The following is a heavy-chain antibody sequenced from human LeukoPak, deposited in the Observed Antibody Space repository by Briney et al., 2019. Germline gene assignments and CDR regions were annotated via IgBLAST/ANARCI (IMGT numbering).Heavy chain of an antibody. CDR1: GYTLTELS. V-gene: IGHV1-24*01. CDR2: FDPEDGKT. Sequence: ASVKVSCKVSGYTLTELSMHWVRQAPGKGLEWMGGFDPEDGKTIYAQKFQGRVTMTEDTSTDTAYMELSSLRSEDTAVYYCARDRRHYYDSSGYRSPFDYWGQGTLVTVSS. CDR3: ARDRRHYYDSSGYRSPFDY. D-gene: IGHD3-22*01. J-gene: IGHJ4*02.